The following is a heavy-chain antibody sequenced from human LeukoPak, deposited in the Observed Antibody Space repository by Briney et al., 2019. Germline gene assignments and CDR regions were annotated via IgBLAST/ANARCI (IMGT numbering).Heavy chain of an antibody. Sequence: ASVKVSCKASGYTFTSYGISWVRQAPGQGLEWMGCISAYNGNTNYAQKLQGRVTMTTDTSTSTAYMELRSLRSDDTAVYYCARDSVVPAAMFFYFDYWGQGTLVTVSS. CDR1: GYTFTSYG. CDR3: ARDSVVPAAMFFYFDY. CDR2: ISAYNGNT. V-gene: IGHV1-18*01. D-gene: IGHD2-2*01. J-gene: IGHJ4*02.